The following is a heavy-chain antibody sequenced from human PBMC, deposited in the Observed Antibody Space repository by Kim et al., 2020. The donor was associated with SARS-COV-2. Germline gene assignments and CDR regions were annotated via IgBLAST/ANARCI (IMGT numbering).Heavy chain of an antibody. J-gene: IGHJ4*02. Sequence: SETLSLTCAVYGGSFSGYYWSWIRQPPGKGLGWVGEINHSGSTNYNPSLKSRVTISVDTSKNQFSLKLSSVTAADTAVYYCARYSAGDDSFDYWGQGTLVTVSS. D-gene: IGHD6-13*01. CDR3: ARYSAGDDSFDY. CDR2: INHSGST. CDR1: GGSFSGYY. V-gene: IGHV4-34*01.